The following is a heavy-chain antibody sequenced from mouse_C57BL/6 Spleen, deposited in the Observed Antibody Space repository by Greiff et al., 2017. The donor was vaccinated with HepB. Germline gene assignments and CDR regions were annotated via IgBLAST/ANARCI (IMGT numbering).Heavy chain of an antibody. CDR1: GYTFTDYE. D-gene: IGHD1-3*01. CDR3: TRLYFEDYYWYFDV. Sequence: QVHVKQSGAELVRPGASVTLSCKASGYTFTDYEMHWVKQTPVHGLEWIGAIDPETGGTAYNQKFKGKAILTADKSSSTAYMELRSLTSEDSAVYYCTRLYFEDYYWYFDVWGTGTTVTVSS. J-gene: IGHJ1*03. CDR2: IDPETGGT. V-gene: IGHV1-15*01.